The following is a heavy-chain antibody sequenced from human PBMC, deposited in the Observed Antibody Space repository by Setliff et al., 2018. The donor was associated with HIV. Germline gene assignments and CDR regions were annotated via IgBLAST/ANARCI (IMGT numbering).Heavy chain of an antibody. Sequence: ASVKVSCKASGYSFTSHTIHWVRRAPGQGLEWMGWINAGNGNTKYAQKFQGRVSITRDASAATVYMELHSLRSEDTAVYYCARDIGTVWHNWFDPWGQGTLVTVSS. D-gene: IGHD3-16*02. J-gene: IGHJ5*02. V-gene: IGHV1-3*01. CDR2: INAGNGNT. CDR3: ARDIGTVWHNWFDP. CDR1: GYSFTSHT.